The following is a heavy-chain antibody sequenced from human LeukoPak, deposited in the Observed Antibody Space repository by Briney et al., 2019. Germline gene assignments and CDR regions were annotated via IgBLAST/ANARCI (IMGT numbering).Heavy chain of an antibody. D-gene: IGHD2-15*01. CDR3: ARGWELLD. CDR1: GGSISSYY. CDR2: IFYSGSA. V-gene: IGHV4-59*01. J-gene: IGHJ4*02. Sequence: SETLSLTCTVSGGSISSYYWTWIRQPPGKGLEWIGYIFYSGSANYNPSLKSRVTISVDTSKNQFSLKLSSVSAADTAVYYCARGWELLDWGQGTLVTVSS.